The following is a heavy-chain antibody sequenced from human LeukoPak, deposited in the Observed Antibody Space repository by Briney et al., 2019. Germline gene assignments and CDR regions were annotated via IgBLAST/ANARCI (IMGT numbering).Heavy chain of an antibody. J-gene: IGHJ3*02. CDR1: EFTFTNFW. Sequence: PGGSLRLSCAASEFTFTNFWMSWVRQAPGKGLEWVANTNRDGSEKYYVDSVKGRVTISRDNAMNFLYLQLNSLRVDDTAVYYCARDSASCRGCAFDIWVKGLWSPSLQ. D-gene: IGHD2-2*01. CDR2: TNRDGSEK. V-gene: IGHV3-7*01. CDR3: ARDSASCRGCAFDI.